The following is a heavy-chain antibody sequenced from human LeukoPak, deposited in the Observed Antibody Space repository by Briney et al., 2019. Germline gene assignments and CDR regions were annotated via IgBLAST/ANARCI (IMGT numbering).Heavy chain of an antibody. Sequence: GGSLRLSCAASGFTFNNHWMSWVRQAPGNGLEWVANIKKDGSEMYYVDSVKGRFTISRDNAKNSLYLKMNSLRAEDTAVYHCASLWTSRYSWFDPWGQGTLVTVSS. CDR1: GFTFNNHW. CDR2: IKKDGSEM. J-gene: IGHJ5*02. D-gene: IGHD3/OR15-3a*01. V-gene: IGHV3-7*01. CDR3: ASLWTSRYSWFDP.